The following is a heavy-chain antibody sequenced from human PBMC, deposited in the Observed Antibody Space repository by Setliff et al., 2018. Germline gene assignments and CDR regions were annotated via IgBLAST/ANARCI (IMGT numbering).Heavy chain of an antibody. CDR2: INHTGTT. J-gene: IGHJ5*01. Sequence: SETLSLTCAASGGTFSYYYWTWIRQPPGKGLEWVGEINHTGTTKYNPSLQSRVTISIDTSKDQFSLTVTSVTAADTAMYYCARGRNVAARLLDSWGHGTLVTVSS. V-gene: IGHV4-34*01. CDR3: ARGRNVAARLLDS. CDR1: GGTFSYYY. D-gene: IGHD6-6*01.